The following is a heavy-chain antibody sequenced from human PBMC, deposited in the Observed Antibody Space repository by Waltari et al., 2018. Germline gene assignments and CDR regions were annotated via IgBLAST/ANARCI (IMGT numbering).Heavy chain of an antibody. CDR1: GAPLRRYY. CDR3: AREGLLGYCSSTSCSRAYYYYMDV. CDR2: IYTSGST. V-gene: IGHV4-4*07. J-gene: IGHJ6*03. Sequence: VQLQESGPGLVKPSETLSPTCTVSGAPLRRYYWRWIRPPAGKGLAWVGRIYTSGSTNDNPSPKCRVTMAVDTSKNQFSLKLSSVTAADTAVYYCAREGLLGYCSSTSCSRAYYYYMDVWGKGTTVTVSS. D-gene: IGHD2-2*01.